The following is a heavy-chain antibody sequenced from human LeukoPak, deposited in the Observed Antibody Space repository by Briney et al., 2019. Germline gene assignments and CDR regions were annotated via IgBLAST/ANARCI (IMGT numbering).Heavy chain of an antibody. CDR3: ARGKHIVVVTAEDY. Sequence: ASVKVSFKAPGYTFTSYDINWVRQATGQGLEWMGWMNPNSGNTGYAEKFQGRVTMTGNTSISTAYMELSSLRSEDTAVYYCARGKHIVVVTAEDYWGQGTLVTVSS. CDR1: GYTFTSYD. J-gene: IGHJ4*02. CDR2: MNPNSGNT. D-gene: IGHD2-21*02. V-gene: IGHV1-8*01.